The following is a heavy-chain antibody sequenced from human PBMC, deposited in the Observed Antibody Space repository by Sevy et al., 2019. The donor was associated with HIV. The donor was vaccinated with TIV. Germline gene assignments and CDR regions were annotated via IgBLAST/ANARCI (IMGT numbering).Heavy chain of an antibody. V-gene: IGHV3-49*03. CDR2: IRRKDYGGAT. Sequence: GGSLRLSCTGSGFTFGDYAMSWFRQAPGMGLEWVGFIRRKDYGGATENAESEKGRFTISIDDSKSIADMQMIRLKTEETAVYYCTRGYYYDSSGYSDSWGQGTLVTVSS. CDR3: TRGYYYDSSGYSDS. J-gene: IGHJ4*02. CDR1: GFTFGDYA. D-gene: IGHD3-22*01.